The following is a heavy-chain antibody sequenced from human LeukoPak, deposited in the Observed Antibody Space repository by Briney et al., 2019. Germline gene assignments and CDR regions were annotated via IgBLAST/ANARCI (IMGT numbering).Heavy chain of an antibody. CDR1: EFTFSTYW. CDR3: VRRSSSGWYYFDS. Sequence: GGSLRLSCASSEFTFSTYWMNWVRQAPGKGLVWVSRINIDGSSTNYADSVKGRFTISRDNAKNTLYLQMNSLRAEDTAVYYCVRRSSSGWYYFDSWGQGTLVTVSS. V-gene: IGHV3-74*01. J-gene: IGHJ4*02. CDR2: INIDGSST. D-gene: IGHD6-19*01.